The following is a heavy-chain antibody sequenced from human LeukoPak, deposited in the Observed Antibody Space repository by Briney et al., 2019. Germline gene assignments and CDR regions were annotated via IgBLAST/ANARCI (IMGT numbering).Heavy chain of an antibody. J-gene: IGHJ4*02. CDR1: GFTFSSYW. D-gene: IGHD3-10*01. CDR2: INPDGTET. CDR3: ARDPVRRDTY. Sequence: PGGCLRLSCAASGFTFSSYWMHWVRQAPGKGLVWVSHINPDGTETNYADSVKGRFTISRDNTKNTLYLQMNSLRAEDTAIYYCARDPVRRDTYWGQGTLVTVSS. V-gene: IGHV3-74*01.